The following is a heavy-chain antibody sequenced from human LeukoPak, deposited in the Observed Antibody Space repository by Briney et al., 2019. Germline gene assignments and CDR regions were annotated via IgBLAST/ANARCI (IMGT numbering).Heavy chain of an antibody. Sequence: PGGSLRLSCAASGFTFSSYSMNWVRQAPGKGLEWVSSISSSSSSYIYYADSVKGRFTISRDNAKNSLYLQMNSLRAEDTAVYYCARGLQRGGRRGGGSCYSGCYWGQETLVTVSS. CDR2: ISSSSSSYI. CDR3: ARGLQRGGRRGGGSCYSGCY. D-gene: IGHD2-15*01. J-gene: IGHJ4*02. V-gene: IGHV3-21*01. CDR1: GFTFSSYS.